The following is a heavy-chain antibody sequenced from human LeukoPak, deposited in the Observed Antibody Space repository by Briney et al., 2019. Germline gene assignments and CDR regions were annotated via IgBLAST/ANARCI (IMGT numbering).Heavy chain of an antibody. CDR2: IYSGGTT. CDR1: GFSVSSKY. D-gene: IGHD6-19*01. Sequence: GGSLRLSCAASGFSVSSKYMSWVRQPAGKGLEWVSVIYSGGTTFYADSVKGRFTISRDNSKNTLYLQMNSLRPDDPAVYYCTKLKGWYGDGYFDYWGPGILVTVSS. V-gene: IGHV3-53*01. CDR3: TKLKGWYGDGYFDY. J-gene: IGHJ4*02.